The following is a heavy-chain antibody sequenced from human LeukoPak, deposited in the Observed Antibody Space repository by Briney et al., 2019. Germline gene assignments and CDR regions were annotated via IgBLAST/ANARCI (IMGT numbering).Heavy chain of an antibody. D-gene: IGHD2-21*01. CDR2: IYYSGST. V-gene: IGHV4-30-4*01. J-gene: IGHJ4*02. Sequence: PSETLSLTCTVSGGSISSGDYYWSWIRQPPGKGLEWIGCIYYSGSTYYNPSLKSRVTISVDTSKNQFSLKLSSVTAADTAVYYCASFYQAYYFDYWGQGTLVTVSS. CDR3: ASFYQAYYFDY. CDR1: GGSISSGDYY.